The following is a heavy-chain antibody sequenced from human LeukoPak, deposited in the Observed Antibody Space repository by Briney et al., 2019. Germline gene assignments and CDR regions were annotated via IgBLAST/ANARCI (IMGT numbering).Heavy chain of an antibody. CDR3: ARVSGSYFGRDNTYFFDY. CDR2: IYYSGST. Sequence: SETLSLTCTVSGGSISSYYWSWIRQPPGEGLEWIGYIYYSGSTNYNPSLKSRVTISVDTSKNQFSLKLSSVTAADTAVYYCARVSGSYFGRDNTYFFDYGGQGTLVTVS. CDR1: GGSISSYY. J-gene: IGHJ4*02. V-gene: IGHV4-59*12. D-gene: IGHD1-26*01.